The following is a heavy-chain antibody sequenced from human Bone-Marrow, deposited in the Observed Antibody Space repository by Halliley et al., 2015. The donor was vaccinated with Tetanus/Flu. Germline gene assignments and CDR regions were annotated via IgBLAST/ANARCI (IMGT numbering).Heavy chain of an antibody. CDR2: VWDKGSKT. V-gene: IGHV3-33*01. D-gene: IGHD6-13*01. Sequence: GLEWLAVVWDKGSKTIYADSVKGRFTMSRDNANNMLYLQMDSRRAEDTAVYYCATDRGSSPFEYWGQGTLVTVSS. CDR3: ATDRGSSPFEY. J-gene: IGHJ4*02.